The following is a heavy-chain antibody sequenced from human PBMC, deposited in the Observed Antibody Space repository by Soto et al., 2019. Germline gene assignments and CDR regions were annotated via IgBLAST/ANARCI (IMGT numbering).Heavy chain of an antibody. V-gene: IGHV3-74*01. CDR1: GFTFTNNW. J-gene: IGHJ4*02. CDR3: TTVFDY. D-gene: IGHD1-1*01. CDR2: LTGGTAT. Sequence: QPGVSLRLSCAVSGFTFTNNWIHWVRQAPGKGLLWVSRLTGGTATGYADSVRGRFTISGDAAKNTLYLQMNDLRAEDAAVYYCTTVFDYWGRGTLVTVSS.